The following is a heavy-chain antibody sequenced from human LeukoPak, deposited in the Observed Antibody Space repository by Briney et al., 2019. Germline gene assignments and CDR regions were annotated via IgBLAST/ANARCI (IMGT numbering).Heavy chain of an antibody. CDR3: AKDTSVVGSGWYRAVESWYFDL. CDR1: GFTFSSYA. V-gene: IGHV3-23*01. CDR2: ISGSGGST. Sequence: PGGSLRLSCAASGFTFSSYAMSWVRQAPGKGLEWVSAISGSGGSTYYADSVKGRFTISRDNSKNTLYLQMNSLRAEDTAVYYCAKDTSVVGSGWYRAVESWYFDLWGRGTLVTVSS. J-gene: IGHJ2*01. D-gene: IGHD6-19*01.